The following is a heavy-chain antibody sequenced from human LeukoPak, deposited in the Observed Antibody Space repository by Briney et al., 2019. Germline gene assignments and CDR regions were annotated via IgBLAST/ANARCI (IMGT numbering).Heavy chain of an antibody. J-gene: IGHJ4*02. V-gene: IGHV4-59*08. Sequence: SETLSLTCTVSGGSISSYYWSWIRQPPGKGLEWIGYIYYSGSTNCNPSLKSRVTISVDTSKNQFSLKLSSVTAADTAVYYCATHRDGYNWDYFDYWGQGTLVTVSS. CDR1: GGSISSYY. CDR2: IYYSGST. D-gene: IGHD5-24*01. CDR3: ATHRDGYNWDYFDY.